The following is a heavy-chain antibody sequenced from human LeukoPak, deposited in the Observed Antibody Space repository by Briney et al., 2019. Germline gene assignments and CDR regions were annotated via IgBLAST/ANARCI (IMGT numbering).Heavy chain of an antibody. V-gene: IGHV4-39*01. CDR1: GGSISSSSYY. D-gene: IGHD5-24*01. CDR3: ALESHDAFDI. J-gene: IGHJ3*02. CDR2: IYYSGST. Sequence: SETLSLTCTVSGGSISSSSYYCDWIRQPPGKGLEWIGSIYYSGSTYYNPSLESRVTISVDTSKNQFSLKLSSVTAADTAVYYCALESHDAFDIWGQGTMVTVSS.